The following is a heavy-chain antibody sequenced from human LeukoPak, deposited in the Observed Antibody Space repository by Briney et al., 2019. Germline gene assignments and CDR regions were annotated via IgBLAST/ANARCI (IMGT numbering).Heavy chain of an antibody. J-gene: IGHJ4*02. CDR3: ARRDCSSSSCYRYYFDY. V-gene: IGHV4-39*01. CDR2: IYHSGNT. D-gene: IGHD2-2*01. Sequence: PSETLSLTCTVSGGSISSRNYCWGWIRQPPGKGLEWIGSIYHSGNTYYNPSLKSRVTISVDTSKNQLSLKLSSVIAADTAVYYCARRDCSSSSCYRYYFDYWGQGTLVTVSS. CDR1: GGSISSRNYC.